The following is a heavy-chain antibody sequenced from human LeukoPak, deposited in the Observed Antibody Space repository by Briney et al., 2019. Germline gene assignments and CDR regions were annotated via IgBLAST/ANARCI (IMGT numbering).Heavy chain of an antibody. CDR3: ARVPSAAYCGGDCYGNDYAFDI. CDR1: GGSISSYY. Sequence: SETLSLTCTVSGGSISSYYWSWIRQPAGKGLEWIGRIYTSGSTNYNPSLKSRVTMSVDTSKNQFSLKLSSVTAADTAVYYCARVPSAAYCGGDCYGNDYAFDIWGQGTMVTVSS. J-gene: IGHJ3*02. CDR2: IYTSGST. D-gene: IGHD2-21*01. V-gene: IGHV4-4*07.